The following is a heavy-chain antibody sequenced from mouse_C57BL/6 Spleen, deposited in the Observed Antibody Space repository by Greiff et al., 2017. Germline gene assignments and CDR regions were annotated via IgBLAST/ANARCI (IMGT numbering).Heavy chain of an antibody. CDR2: INPGSGGT. D-gene: IGHD2-5*01. CDR1: GYAFTNYL. Sequence: QVQLQQSGAELVRPGTSVKVSCKASGYAFTNYLIEWVKQRPGQGLEWIGVINPGSGGTNYNEKFQGKATLTADKSSSNAYMQLSSLTSEDSAVYVVSRTDYSNFSFAYWGQGTLVTVSA. V-gene: IGHV1-54*01. J-gene: IGHJ3*01. CDR3: SRTDYSNFSFAY.